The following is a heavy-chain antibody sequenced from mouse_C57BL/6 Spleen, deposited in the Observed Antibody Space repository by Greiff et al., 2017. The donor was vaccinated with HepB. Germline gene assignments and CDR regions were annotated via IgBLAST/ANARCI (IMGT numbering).Heavy chain of an antibody. CDR1: GYTFTSYG. CDR3: ARYNGSSYYAMDY. V-gene: IGHV1-81*01. J-gene: IGHJ4*01. D-gene: IGHD1-1*01. Sequence: VQLQESGAELARPGASVKLSCKASGYTFTSYGISWVKQRTGQGLEWIGEIYPRSGNTYYNEKFKGKATLTADKSSSTAYMELRSLTSEDSAVYFCARYNGSSYYAMDYWGQGTSVTVSS. CDR2: IYPRSGNT.